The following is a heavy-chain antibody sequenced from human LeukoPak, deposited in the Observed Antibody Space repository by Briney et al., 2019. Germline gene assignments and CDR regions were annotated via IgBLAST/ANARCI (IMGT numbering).Heavy chain of an antibody. Sequence: SGGSLRLSFAAPKFTFSDLGMHGFRQTPGKGLEWLAFIRFDGSAKFYADSVKGRFSISRDNSRNTLFLQMNSLRIEDTAVYHCAKDDGDYYWGQGTLVTVSS. CDR2: IRFDGSAK. J-gene: IGHJ4*02. D-gene: IGHD4-17*01. V-gene: IGHV3-30*02. CDR3: AKDDGDYY. CDR1: KFTFSDLG.